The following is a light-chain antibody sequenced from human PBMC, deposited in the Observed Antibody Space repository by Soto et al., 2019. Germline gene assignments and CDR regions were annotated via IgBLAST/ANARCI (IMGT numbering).Light chain of an antibody. CDR3: QQRSNWPPAT. CDR2: GAS. CDR1: QSVSSN. Sequence: IVMTQSPATLSVSPGERATLSCRASQSVSSNLAWYQQKPGQAPRLLIYGASTRATGVPATFSGSGSGTEFTLTISSLQSEDVAVYYCQQRSNWPPATFGQGTKVDIK. V-gene: IGKV3-15*01. J-gene: IGKJ1*01.